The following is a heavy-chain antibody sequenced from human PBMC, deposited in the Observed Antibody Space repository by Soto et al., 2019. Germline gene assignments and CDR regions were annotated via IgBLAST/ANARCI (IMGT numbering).Heavy chain of an antibody. V-gene: IGHV4-30-4*01. J-gene: IGHJ4*02. CDR1: GGSISSGDYY. Sequence: PSETLSLTCTVAGGSISSGDYYWSWIRQPPGKGLEWIGYIYYSGSTYYNPSLKSRVTISVDTSKNQFSLKLSSVTAADTAVYYCARDGSVWDSSGYPRSYYFDYWGQGTLVTVSS. CDR3: ARDGSVWDSSGYPRSYYFDY. D-gene: IGHD3-22*01. CDR2: IYYSGST.